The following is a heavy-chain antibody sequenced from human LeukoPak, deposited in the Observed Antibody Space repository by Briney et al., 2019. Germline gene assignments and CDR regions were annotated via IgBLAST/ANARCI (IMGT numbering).Heavy chain of an antibody. CDR3: ARGGLPNAFDI. J-gene: IGHJ3*02. Sequence: ASVKVSCKASGYTFITYGISWVRQTPGQGLEWMGWITTYNDNKNHAQNLQDRVTMTTDTSTSTAYMELRSLISDDTAVYYCARGGLPNAFDIWGQGTMVTVSS. V-gene: IGHV1-18*01. D-gene: IGHD4-11*01. CDR1: GYTFITYG. CDR2: ITTYNDNK.